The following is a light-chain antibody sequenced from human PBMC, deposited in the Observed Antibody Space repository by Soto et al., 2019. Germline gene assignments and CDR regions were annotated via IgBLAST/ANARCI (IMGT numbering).Light chain of an antibody. CDR1: QVISPW. CDR3: QQYNSYSRT. J-gene: IGKJ1*01. CDR2: DAS. V-gene: IGKV1-5*01. Sequence: DIHMTQSPSTLSASVGDRVTIACRASQVISPWLAWFQQKPGKAPKLLIYDASTLESGVPSRFNGSGSGTEFTLTISNLQPDDFATYYCQQYNSYSRTFGQGTKVDIK.